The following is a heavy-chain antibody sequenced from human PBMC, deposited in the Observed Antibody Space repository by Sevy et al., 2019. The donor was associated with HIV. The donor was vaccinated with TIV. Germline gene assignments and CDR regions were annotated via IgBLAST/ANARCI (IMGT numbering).Heavy chain of an antibody. J-gene: IGHJ4*02. V-gene: IGHV1-2*02. D-gene: IGHD2-2*01. CDR1: GYTFTGYY. Sequence: APVKVSCKASGYTFTGYYMHWVRQAPGQGLEWMGWINPNSGGTNYTQKFQGRVTMTRDTSISTAYMELSRLRSDDTAVYYCARDPAVVVVVAAAGLATEDYWGQGTLVTVSS. CDR3: ARDPAVVVVVAAAGLATEDY. CDR2: INPNSGGT.